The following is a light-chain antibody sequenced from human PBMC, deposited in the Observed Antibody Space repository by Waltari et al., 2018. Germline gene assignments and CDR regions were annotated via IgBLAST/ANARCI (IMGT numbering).Light chain of an antibody. CDR1: SIDVGGYNY. V-gene: IGLV2-14*01. CDR3: SSYTSSSTYV. CDR2: DVS. Sequence: QSALTQPASVSGSPGQSIPIACTGTSIDVGGYNYASWYQQHPGKAPKLMIYDVSKRPSGVSNRFSGSKSGNTASLTISGLQAEDEADYYCSSYTSSSTYVFGTGTKVTVL. J-gene: IGLJ1*01.